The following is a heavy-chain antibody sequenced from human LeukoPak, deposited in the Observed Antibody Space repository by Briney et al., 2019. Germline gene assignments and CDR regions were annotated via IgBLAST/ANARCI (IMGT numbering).Heavy chain of an antibody. CDR3: ARQSGTATIPDY. CDR2: IYYSGST. J-gene: IGHJ4*02. D-gene: IGHD4-17*01. V-gene: IGHV4-39*01. Sequence: SETLSLTCTVSGGSITSSSYSWGWIRQPPGKGLEWIGSIYYSGSTYYNPSLKSRVTISVDTSKNQFSLKLSSVTAADTAVYYCARQSGTATIPDYWGQGTLVTVSS. CDR1: GGSITSSSYS.